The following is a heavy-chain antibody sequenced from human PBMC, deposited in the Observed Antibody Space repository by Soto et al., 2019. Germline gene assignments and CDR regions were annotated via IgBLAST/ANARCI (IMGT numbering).Heavy chain of an antibody. CDR3: GKNSGKCKNYRIDI. Sequence: GGSLRLSCAVSGFTFSSYGMHWDRQAPGKGLEWVAVISYDGSNKYYADSVKGRFTISRDNSKNTLYLQMNSLRAEHTAVYYCGKNSGKCKNYRIDIWGQGXTVTVSS. V-gene: IGHV3-30*18. CDR2: ISYDGSNK. J-gene: IGHJ6*02. D-gene: IGHD3-10*01. CDR1: GFTFSSYG.